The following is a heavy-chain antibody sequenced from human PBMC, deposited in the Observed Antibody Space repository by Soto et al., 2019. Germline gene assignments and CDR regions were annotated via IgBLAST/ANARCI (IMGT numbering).Heavy chain of an antibody. CDR3: ARVSCGEKDGMEV. Sequence: GSLRLSCAVSGFPFSDSYMSWIRQAAGKGLEWISYITFSGNTVYYADSLKGRFTISRDNAKNSTYLQMNRLRAEDTAVYYCARVSCGEKDGMEVWGQGNTVTVS. D-gene: IGHD2-21*01. CDR1: GFPFSDSY. V-gene: IGHV3-11*01. CDR2: ITFSGNTV. J-gene: IGHJ6*02.